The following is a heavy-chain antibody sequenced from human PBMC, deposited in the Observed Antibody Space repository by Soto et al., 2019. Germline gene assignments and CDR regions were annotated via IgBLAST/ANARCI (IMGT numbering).Heavy chain of an antibody. D-gene: IGHD3-9*01. CDR2: FGRSASTI. Sequence: EVQLVESGGGLVQPGGSLRLSCAASGFTFSSYSMNWVRQAPGKGLECVSHFGRSASTIYYADSVKGRFTISRDNAKNSLYLQMNSRRAEDTAVYYCARDNDWAFDYWGQGTLVTVSS. J-gene: IGHJ4*02. V-gene: IGHV3-48*01. CDR1: GFTFSSYS. CDR3: ARDNDWAFDY.